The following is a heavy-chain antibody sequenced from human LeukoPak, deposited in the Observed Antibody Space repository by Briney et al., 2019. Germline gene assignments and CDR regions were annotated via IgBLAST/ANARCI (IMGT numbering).Heavy chain of an antibody. V-gene: IGHV4-59*11. J-gene: IGHJ6*03. Sequence: SETLSLTCTVSGGSISGHYRSWIRQPPGKGLEWIGYISYSGSTNYNPSLKSRVTISVDTSKNQFSLKLSSVTAADTAVYFCARGLHGGYAAYYYYFMDVWGKGTTVTVSS. D-gene: IGHD5-12*01. CDR2: ISYSGST. CDR1: GGSISGHY. CDR3: ARGLHGGYAAYYYYFMDV.